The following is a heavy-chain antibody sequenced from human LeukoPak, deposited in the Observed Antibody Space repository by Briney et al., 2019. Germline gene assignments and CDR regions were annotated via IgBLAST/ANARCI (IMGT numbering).Heavy chain of an antibody. J-gene: IGHJ4*02. CDR2: IWYDGSEK. V-gene: IGHV3-33*01. Sequence: GRSLRLACAASGFTFTSSGMHWVRQAPGKGLEWVAVIWYDGSEKYYADSVKGRFTISRDNSKNTLYLQMNSLRAEDTAVYHCAREFEATSNRGIIAYWGQGTLVTVSS. D-gene: IGHD1-14*01. CDR3: AREFEATSNRGIIAY. CDR1: GFTFTSSG.